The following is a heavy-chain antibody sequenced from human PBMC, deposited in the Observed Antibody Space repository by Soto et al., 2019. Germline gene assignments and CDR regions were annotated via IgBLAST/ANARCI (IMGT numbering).Heavy chain of an antibody. J-gene: IGHJ5*02. CDR1: GDSVSSNTAS. CDR3: AKGVNLRPKTGYAFDP. CDR2: TYFRSKWYN. D-gene: IGHD5-12*01. V-gene: IGHV6-1*01. Sequence: SQTLSLTCAISGDSVSSNTASWNWIRQSPSRGLEWLGRTYFRSKWYNDYAVSVKSRIIINPDTSNNQFSLQLNSVTPEDTAVYFCAKGVNLRPKTGYAFDPWGQGIMVTVSS.